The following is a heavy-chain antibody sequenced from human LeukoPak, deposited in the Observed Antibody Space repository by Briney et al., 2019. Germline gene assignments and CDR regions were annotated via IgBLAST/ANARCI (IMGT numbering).Heavy chain of an antibody. CDR2: IIPIIGTA. CDR3: ARERPPGDSSNWFLEGYFDI. Sequence: ASVKVSCKASGGTFSSYVITWVRQAPEQGLEWMGRIIPIIGTANYAQKFQGRVTITTDESTSTAYMELSTLRSDDTAVYYCARERPPGDSSNWFLEGYFDIWGQGTLVTVSS. D-gene: IGHD6-13*01. V-gene: IGHV1-69*05. CDR1: GGTFSSYV. J-gene: IGHJ4*02.